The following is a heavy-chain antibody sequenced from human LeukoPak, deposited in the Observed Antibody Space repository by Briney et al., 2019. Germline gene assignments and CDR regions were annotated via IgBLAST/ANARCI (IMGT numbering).Heavy chain of an antibody. J-gene: IGHJ3*02. V-gene: IGHV4-39*01. CDR3: ARYPSRGVRVGRDNRGSDAFDI. CDR2: IYYRGST. D-gene: IGHD1-14*01. Sequence: SETLSLTCTVSGGSISSSSYYWGWIRRPPGKGLEWIGTIYYRGSTYSNPSLKSRVTMSVDTSKNQFSLKLSSVTAADTAVFYCARYPSRGVRVGRDNRGSDAFDIWGQGRMVTVSS. CDR1: GGSISSSSYY.